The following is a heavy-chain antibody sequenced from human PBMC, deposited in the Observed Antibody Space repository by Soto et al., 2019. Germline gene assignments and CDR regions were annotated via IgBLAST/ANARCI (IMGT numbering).Heavy chain of an antibody. CDR1: GFTFSDYY. V-gene: IGHV3-11*01. D-gene: IGHD2-2*01. J-gene: IGHJ4*02. CDR2: ISSSGSTI. CDR3: ARDRNTYCSSTSCLIDY. Sequence: ESGGGLVKPGGSLRLSCAASGFTFSDYYMSWIRQAPGKGLEWVSYISSSGSTIYYADSVKGRFTISRDNAKNSLYLQMNSLRAEDTAVYYCARDRNTYCSSTSCLIDYWGQGTLVTVSS.